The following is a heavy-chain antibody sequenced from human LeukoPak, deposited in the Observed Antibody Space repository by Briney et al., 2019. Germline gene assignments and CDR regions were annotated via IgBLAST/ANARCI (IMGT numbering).Heavy chain of an antibody. Sequence: ASVKVSCKASGYTFTSYGISWVRQAPGQGLEWMGWISAYNGNTNYAQKFQGRVTITADKSTSTAYMELSSLRSEDTAVYHCARSSIIATAGPFYFDYWGQGTLVTVSS. CDR1: GYTFTSYG. V-gene: IGHV1-18*01. CDR2: ISAYNGNT. J-gene: IGHJ4*02. D-gene: IGHD6-13*01. CDR3: ARSSIIATAGPFYFDY.